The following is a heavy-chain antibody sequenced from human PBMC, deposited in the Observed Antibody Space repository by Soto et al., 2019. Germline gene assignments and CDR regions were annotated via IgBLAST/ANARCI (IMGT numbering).Heavy chain of an antibody. V-gene: IGHV3-73*01. J-gene: IGHJ6*03. CDR3: TRHMELTGHYYYYYYMDV. D-gene: IGHD7-27*01. Sequence: GGSLRLSCAASGFTFSGSAMHWVRQASGKGLEWVGRIRSKANSYATAYAASVKGRFTISRDDSKNTAYLQMNSLKTEDTAVYYCTRHMELTGHYYYYYYMDVWGKGTTVTVSS. CDR1: GFTFSGSA. CDR2: IRSKANSYAT.